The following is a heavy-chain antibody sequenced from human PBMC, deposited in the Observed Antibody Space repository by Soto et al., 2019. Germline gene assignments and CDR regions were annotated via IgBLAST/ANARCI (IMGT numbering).Heavy chain of an antibody. J-gene: IGHJ5*02. Sequence: QVQLVQSGAEVKKPGASVKISCKASGYTFTRYTMNWVRQAPGQRLEWMGWINPDNGNTKSSQKFHDRVIITRDTGASTAYTDLSSLRPEDTAVYYCARGIATGQLDPWGQGTLVTVSS. CDR3: ARGIATGQLDP. CDR1: GYTFTRYT. D-gene: IGHD2-15*01. CDR2: INPDNGNT. V-gene: IGHV1-3*01.